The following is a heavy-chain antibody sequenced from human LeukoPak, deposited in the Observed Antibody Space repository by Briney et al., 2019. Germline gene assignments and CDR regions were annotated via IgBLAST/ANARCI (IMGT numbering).Heavy chain of an antibody. Sequence: EASVKVSCKASGYTFTGYYMHWVRQAPGQGLEWMGWISAYNGNTNYAQKLQGRVTMTTDTSTSTAYMELRSLRSDDTAVYYCARDRANWGLFDYWGQGTLVTVSS. CDR3: ARDRANWGLFDY. CDR2: ISAYNGNT. D-gene: IGHD7-27*01. CDR1: GYTFTGYY. V-gene: IGHV1-18*04. J-gene: IGHJ4*02.